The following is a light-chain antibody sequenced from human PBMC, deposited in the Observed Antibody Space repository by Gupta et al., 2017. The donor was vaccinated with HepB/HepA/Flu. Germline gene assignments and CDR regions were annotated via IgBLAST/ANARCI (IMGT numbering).Light chain of an antibody. V-gene: IGKV1-5*03. CDR2: KAS. J-gene: IGKJ1*01. Sequence: DIQMTQSPSTLSASVGDRVTITWRATQSISSWLAWYQQKPGKAPKVLIYKASNLESGVPSRFSGSGSGTEFTLTISSLQPDDFATYYCQQYNDYSWTFGQGTKVEI. CDR1: QSISSW. CDR3: QQYNDYSWT.